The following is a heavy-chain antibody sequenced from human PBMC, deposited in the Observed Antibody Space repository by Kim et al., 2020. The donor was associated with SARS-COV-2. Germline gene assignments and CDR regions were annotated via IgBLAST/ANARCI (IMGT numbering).Heavy chain of an antibody. CDR2: GST. J-gene: IGHJ5*02. D-gene: IGHD6-13*01. CDR3: ARDQNSSLDP. V-gene: IGHV4-59*01. Sequence: GSTNYTPSLKSRVTISVDTSNNQFSLKVSSVTAADTAVYYCARDQNSSLDPWGQGTLVTVSS.